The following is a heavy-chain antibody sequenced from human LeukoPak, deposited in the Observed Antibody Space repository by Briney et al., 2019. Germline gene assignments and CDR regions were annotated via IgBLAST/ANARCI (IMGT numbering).Heavy chain of an antibody. CDR1: GYSISSGYY. Sequence: SETLSLTCTVSGYSISSGYYWGWIRQPPGKGLEWIGSIYYSGSTYYNPSLKSRVTISVDTSKNQFSLKLSSVTAADTAVYYCARLPGNYYDSSGYYSGRYYFDYWGQGTLVTVSS. CDR3: ARLPGNYYDSSGYYSGRYYFDY. CDR2: IYYSGST. J-gene: IGHJ4*02. D-gene: IGHD3-22*01. V-gene: IGHV4-38-2*02.